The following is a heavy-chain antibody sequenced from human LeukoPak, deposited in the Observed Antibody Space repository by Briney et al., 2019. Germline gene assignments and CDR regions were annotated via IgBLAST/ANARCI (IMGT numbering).Heavy chain of an antibody. CDR1: GFIFSKAW. CDR3: TTGPWFGYDY. J-gene: IGHJ4*02. V-gene: IGHV3-15*01. Sequence: KSGGSLRLSCAASGFIFSKAWMCWVRQAPGKGPEWVGRIRSKTDGGTTDYTAPVKGRFTISRDDSKNTLYLQMNSLKTEDTAVYYCTTGPWFGYDYWGQGTLVTVSS. D-gene: IGHD3-10*01. CDR2: IRSKTDGGTT.